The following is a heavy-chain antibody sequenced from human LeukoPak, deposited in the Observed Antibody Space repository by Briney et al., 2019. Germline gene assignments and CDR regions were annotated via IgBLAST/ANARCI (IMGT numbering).Heavy chain of an antibody. CDR2: INHSGST. V-gene: IGHV4-34*01. J-gene: IGHJ4*02. Sequence: SETLSLTCAVYGGSFSGYYWSWIRQPPGKGLEWIGEINHSGSTNYNPSLKSRVTISVDTSKNQFSLKLSSVTAADTAVYYCARQTGSGLFILPGGQGTLVTVSS. D-gene: IGHD3/OR15-3a*01. CDR1: GGSFSGYY. CDR3: ARQTGSGLFILP.